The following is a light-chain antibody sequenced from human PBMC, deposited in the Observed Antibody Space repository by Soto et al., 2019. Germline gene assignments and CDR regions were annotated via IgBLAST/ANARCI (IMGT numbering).Light chain of an antibody. J-gene: IGKJ4*01. V-gene: IGKV2D-29*01. CDR3: QQLNSYPLT. Sequence: DIVMTQTPLSLSVTPGQPASISCQSSQSLLHSDGKTYLSWYLQRPGQPLRLLIYEVSNRFSGVPDRLNGSGSGTDFTLTISSLQPEDFATYYCQQLNSYPLTFGGGTKVDIK. CDR2: EVS. CDR1: QSLLHSDGKTY.